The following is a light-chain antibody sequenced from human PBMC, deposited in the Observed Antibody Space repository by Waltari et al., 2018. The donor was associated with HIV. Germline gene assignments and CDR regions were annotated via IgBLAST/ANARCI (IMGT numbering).Light chain of an antibody. V-gene: IGKV3-11*01. Sequence: EIVLTQSPATLSLSPADTATLSCRASQSVGTYLAWYQQKPGQAPRLLIFASLNRAPGIPARFSGSGSGTDFTLTISSLESEDSAIYYCQQRSNWPPITFGQGTRLEI. J-gene: IGKJ5*01. CDR1: QSVGTY. CDR3: QQRSNWPPIT. CDR2: ASL.